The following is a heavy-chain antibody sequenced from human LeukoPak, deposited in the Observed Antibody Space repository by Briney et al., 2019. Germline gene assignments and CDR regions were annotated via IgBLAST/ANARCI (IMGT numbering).Heavy chain of an antibody. CDR1: GGSISSYY. CDR3: ARASDSYYDFWSGYYLLGAFDI. V-gene: IGHV4-59*01. J-gene: IGHJ3*02. Sequence: SETLSPTCTVSGGSISSYYWSWIRQPPGEGLEWIGYIYYSGSTNYNPSLKSRVTISVDTSKNQFSLKLSSVTAADTAVYYCARASDSYYDFWSGYYLLGAFDIWGQGTMVTVSS. CDR2: IYYSGST. D-gene: IGHD3-3*01.